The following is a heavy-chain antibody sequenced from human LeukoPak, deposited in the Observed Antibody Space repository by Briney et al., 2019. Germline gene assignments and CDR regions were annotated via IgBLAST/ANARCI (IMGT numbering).Heavy chain of an antibody. CDR2: IIPIFGTA. J-gene: IGHJ4*02. V-gene: IGHV1-69*13. CDR1: GYTFTSYG. Sequence: SVKVSCKASGYTFTSYGISWVRQAPGQGLEWMGGIIPIFGTANYAQKFQGRVTITADESTSTAYMELSSLRSEDTAVYYCARVREYYFDYWGQGTLVTVSS. CDR3: ARVREYYFDY.